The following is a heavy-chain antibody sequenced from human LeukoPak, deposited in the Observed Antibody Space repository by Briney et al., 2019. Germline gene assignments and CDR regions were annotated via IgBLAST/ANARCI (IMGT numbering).Heavy chain of an antibody. J-gene: IGHJ4*02. Sequence: PSETLSLTCTVSGGSISSSSYCWGWIRQPPGKGLEWIGSIYYSGSTYYNPSLKSRVTISVDTSKNQFSLKLSSVTAADTAVYYCARLFEGGYWGQGTLVTVSS. CDR3: ARLFEGGY. D-gene: IGHD3-3*01. V-gene: IGHV4-39*01. CDR2: IYYSGST. CDR1: GGSISSSSYC.